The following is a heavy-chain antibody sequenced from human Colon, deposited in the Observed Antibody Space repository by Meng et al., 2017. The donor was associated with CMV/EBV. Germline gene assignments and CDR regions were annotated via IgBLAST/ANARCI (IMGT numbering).Heavy chain of an antibody. Sequence: SETLSLTCTVSGGSISSGGYYWSWIRQHPGKGLEWIGYIYYSGSTYYNPSLKSRVTISVDTSKNQFSLKLSSVTAADTAVYYCARDRITIFGVVIIGYYGMDVWGQGTTVTVSS. CDR2: IYYSGST. V-gene: IGHV4-31*03. D-gene: IGHD3-3*01. CDR3: ARDRITIFGVVIIGYYGMDV. J-gene: IGHJ6*02. CDR1: GGSISSGGYY.